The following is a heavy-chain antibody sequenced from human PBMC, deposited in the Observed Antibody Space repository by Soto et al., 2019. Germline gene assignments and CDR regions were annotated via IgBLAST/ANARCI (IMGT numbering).Heavy chain of an antibody. CDR3: ARGVLH. CDR2: IYYSGST. V-gene: IGHV4-31*03. J-gene: IGHJ4*02. D-gene: IGHD3-16*01. Sequence: QVQLQESGPGLVKPSQTLSLTCTVSGGSISSGGYYWSWIRQHPGKGLEWIGSIYYSGSTYYIPYLESRGTMSVDTSKDQFSLKLSSVTAADTAVYYCARGVLHWGQGTLVTVSS. CDR1: GGSISSGGYY.